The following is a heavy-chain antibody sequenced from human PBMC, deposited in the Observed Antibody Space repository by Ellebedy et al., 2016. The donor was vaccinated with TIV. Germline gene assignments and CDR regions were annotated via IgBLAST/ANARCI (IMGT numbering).Heavy chain of an antibody. D-gene: IGHD5-12*01. J-gene: IGHJ4*02. CDR3: ATEGSGYDLNH. Sequence: GGSLRLSXAAPGFTFTDYSMHWVRQAPGKGPSWVSVISRSGGYTYYADSVQGRFTISRDNSKDTLYLQMNSLRVDDTAIYYCATEGSGYDLNHWGQGTLVTVSS. V-gene: IGHV3-23*01. CDR2: ISRSGGYT. CDR1: GFTFTDYS.